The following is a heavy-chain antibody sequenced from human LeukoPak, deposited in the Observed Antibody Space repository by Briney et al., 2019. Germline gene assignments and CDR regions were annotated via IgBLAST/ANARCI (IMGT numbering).Heavy chain of an antibody. CDR2: IIPIFGTA. CDR3: ARDGDYYASSGYYSYFDY. J-gene: IGHJ4*02. CDR1: GGTFSSYA. V-gene: IGHV1-69*13. Sequence: GASVKVSCKASGGTFSSYAISWVRQAPGQGLEWMGGIIPIFGTANYAQKFQGRVTITADESTSTAYMELSSLRSEDTAVYYCARDGDYYASSGYYSYFDYWGQGTLVTVSS. D-gene: IGHD3-22*01.